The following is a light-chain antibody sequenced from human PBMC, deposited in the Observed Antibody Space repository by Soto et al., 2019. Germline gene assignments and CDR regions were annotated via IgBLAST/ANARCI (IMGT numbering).Light chain of an antibody. Sequence: DIQMTQSPSSVSASVGDRVTITCRASQDISSWLAWYQHKPGKAPSLLIYAASSLQSGVPSRFRGSGSGTDFALTIAGLESEDFATYYSQQANSFPLTFGGGTQVEIK. J-gene: IGKJ4*01. CDR3: QQANSFPLT. CDR2: AAS. V-gene: IGKV1D-12*01. CDR1: QDISSW.